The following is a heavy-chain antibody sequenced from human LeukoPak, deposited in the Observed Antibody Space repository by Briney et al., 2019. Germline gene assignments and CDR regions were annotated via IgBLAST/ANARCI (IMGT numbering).Heavy chain of an antibody. Sequence: ASVKVSCKASGYTFTGYYMHWVRQAPGQGLEWMGWINPNSGGTNYAQKFQGRVTMTRDTSISTAYMELSRLRSDDTAAYYCARPKRSSPTFDPWGQGTLVTVSS. CDR1: GYTFTGYY. V-gene: IGHV1-2*02. J-gene: IGHJ5*02. D-gene: IGHD6-13*01. CDR2: INPNSGGT. CDR3: ARPKRSSPTFDP.